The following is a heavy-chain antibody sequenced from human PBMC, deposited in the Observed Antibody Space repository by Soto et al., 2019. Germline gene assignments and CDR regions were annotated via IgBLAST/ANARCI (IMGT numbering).Heavy chain of an antibody. CDR2: ISSNSGTM. J-gene: IGHJ4*02. Sequence: GGSLRLSCAASGFTFSSYSMNWVRQAPGKGLEWVSYISSNSGTMYYADSVKGRFTISRDNAKNSLYLQMNSLRAEDTAVYYCARDRFYYGSSGYYYFDYWGQGTLVTVS. CDR3: ARDRFYYGSSGYYYFDY. D-gene: IGHD3-22*01. CDR1: GFTFSSYS. V-gene: IGHV3-48*01.